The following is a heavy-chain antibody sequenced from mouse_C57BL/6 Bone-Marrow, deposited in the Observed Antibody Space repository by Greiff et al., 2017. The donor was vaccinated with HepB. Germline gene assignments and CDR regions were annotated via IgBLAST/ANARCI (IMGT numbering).Heavy chain of an antibody. D-gene: IGHD1-1*01. J-gene: IGHJ2*01. CDR2: IHPNSGST. CDR3: ALITTVVPYYLDY. V-gene: IGHV1-64*01. CDR1: GYTFTSYW. Sequence: QVQLQQPGAELVKPGASVKLSCKASGYTFTSYWMHWVKQRPGQGLEWIGMIHPNSGSTNYNEKFKSKATLTVDKSSSTAYMQLSSLTSEDSAVYYCALITTVVPYYLDYWGQGTTLTVSS.